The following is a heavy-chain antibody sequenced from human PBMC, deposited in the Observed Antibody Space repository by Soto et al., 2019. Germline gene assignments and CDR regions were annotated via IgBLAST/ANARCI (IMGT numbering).Heavy chain of an antibody. D-gene: IGHD3-10*01. V-gene: IGHV3-74*01. J-gene: IGHJ4*02. CDR3: ARDRGWFGEVPFDY. Sequence: EVQLVESGGGLVQPGGSLRLSCAASGFTFSSYWMHWVRQAPGKVLVWVSRINSDGSSTSYADSVKGRFTISRDNAKNTLYLQMNSLRAEDTAVYYCARDRGWFGEVPFDYWGQGTLVTVSS. CDR1: GFTFSSYW. CDR2: INSDGSST.